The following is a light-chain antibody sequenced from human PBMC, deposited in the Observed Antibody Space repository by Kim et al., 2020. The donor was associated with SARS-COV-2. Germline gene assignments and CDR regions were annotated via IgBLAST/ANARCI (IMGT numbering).Light chain of an antibody. Sequence: SYELTQPPSVSVAPGKTARITCGGNNIGSKSVHWYQRKPGQAPVLVIYYDSDRPSGIPERFSGSNSGNTATLTVSRVEAGDEADYYCQVWDSSSDHPVFG. CDR1: NIGSKS. J-gene: IGLJ2*01. V-gene: IGLV3-21*04. CDR2: YDS. CDR3: QVWDSSSDHPV.